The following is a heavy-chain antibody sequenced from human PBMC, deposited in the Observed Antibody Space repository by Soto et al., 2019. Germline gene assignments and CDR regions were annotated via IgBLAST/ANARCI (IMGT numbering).Heavy chain of an antibody. CDR2: ISTYNGNR. V-gene: IGHV1-18*01. J-gene: IGHJ4*02. CDR3: ARGFLAYCSGGTCYSDY. CDR1: GYTFTTYG. Sequence: QVQLVQSGAEVKKPGASVKVSCKASGYTFTTYGINWVRQAPGQGLEWMGWISTYNGNRNYAQKLQGRVTMTTDTSTSTAYLDLRSLRSDDTAVYYCARGFLAYCSGGTCYSDYWGQGTQVTVSS. D-gene: IGHD2-15*01.